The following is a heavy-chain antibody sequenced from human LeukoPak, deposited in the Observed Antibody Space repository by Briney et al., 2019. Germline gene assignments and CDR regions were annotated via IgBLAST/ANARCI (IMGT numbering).Heavy chain of an antibody. V-gene: IGHV4-39*01. D-gene: IGHD2-2*01. CDR1: GDSISSSDYY. CDR2: IYYSGST. J-gene: IGHJ4*02. CDR3: ARQLASGSTSSLFYY. Sequence: SETLSLTCTASGDSISSSDYYWAWIRQPPGKGLEWIGSIYYSGSTYYNPSLRSRVTISADTSNNQFSLKLTSVTAADTAVYYCARQLASGSTSSLFYYWGQGTLVTVSS.